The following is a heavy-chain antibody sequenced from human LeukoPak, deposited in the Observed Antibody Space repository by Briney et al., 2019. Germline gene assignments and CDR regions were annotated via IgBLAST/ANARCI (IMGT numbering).Heavy chain of an antibody. Sequence: PGGSLRLSCAASGFTFSSYAMSWVRQAPGKGLEWVSAISGSGGSTYYADSVKGRFTFSRDNSKNTLYLQMNSLRAEDTAVYYCAKCHSSTSCYIGYWGQGTLVAVSS. J-gene: IGHJ4*02. CDR3: AKCHSSTSCYIGY. CDR2: ISGSGGST. D-gene: IGHD2-2*02. V-gene: IGHV3-23*01. CDR1: GFTFSSYA.